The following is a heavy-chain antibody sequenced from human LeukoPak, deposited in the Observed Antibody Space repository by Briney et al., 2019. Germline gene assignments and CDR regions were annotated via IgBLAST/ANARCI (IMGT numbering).Heavy chain of an antibody. CDR3: ARLNGATTVDYS. D-gene: IGHD1-26*01. J-gene: IGHJ4*02. V-gene: IGHV1-2*02. Sequence: ASVKVSCKASGYTFTGYYMHWVRQAPGQGLEWMGWINPNSGGTNYAQKFQGRVTMTRDTSISTAYMELSRLRSDDTAVYYCARLNGATTVDYSWGQGTLVTVSS. CDR2: INPNSGGT. CDR1: GYTFTGYY.